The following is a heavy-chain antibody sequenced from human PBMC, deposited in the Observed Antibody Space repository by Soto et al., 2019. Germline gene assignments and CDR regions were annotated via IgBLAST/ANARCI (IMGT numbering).Heavy chain of an antibody. CDR2: IWYDGSNK. CDR3: ARDQQWLVRFYFDF. J-gene: IGHJ4*02. V-gene: IGHV3-33*08. CDR1: GFTFSGYV. Sequence: QVQLVESGGGVVQPGRSLRLSCAASGFTFSGYVIHWVRQAPGKGLEWVVVIWYDGSNKYYADSVKGRFTISRDNSKNTLYLQMNSLRAEDTAVYYCARDQQWLVRFYFDFWGQGTLVTVSS. D-gene: IGHD6-19*01.